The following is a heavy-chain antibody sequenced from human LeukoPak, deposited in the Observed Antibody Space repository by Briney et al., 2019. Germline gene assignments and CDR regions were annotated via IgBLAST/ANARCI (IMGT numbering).Heavy chain of an antibody. CDR3: ARTVVAATPDYNWFDP. CDR1: AYTFTGYY. CDR2: INPNSGGT. Sequence: ASVKVSCKASAYTFTGYYIHWVRQAPGQGLEWMGWINPNSGGTNYAQRFQGRVTMTRDTSISTACMELSSLRSDDTAVYFCARTVVAATPDYNWFDPWGQGTLVTVSS. V-gene: IGHV1-2*02. D-gene: IGHD2-15*01. J-gene: IGHJ5*02.